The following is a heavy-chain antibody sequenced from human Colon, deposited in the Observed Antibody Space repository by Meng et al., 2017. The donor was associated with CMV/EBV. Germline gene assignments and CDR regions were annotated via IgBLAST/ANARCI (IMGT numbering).Heavy chain of an antibody. CDR3: ARAYASGYLDF. V-gene: IGHV1-58*01. J-gene: IGHJ4*02. D-gene: IGHD2-2*01. CDR1: GFTFST. CDR2: VVLVGGNT. Sequence: SVKVSCKASGFTFSTLQWVRQPRGQRPEWIGWVVLVGGNTHFAQEFRGRATISWDRSTSTSHMELTTLKSDDTAVYYCARAYASGYLDFWGQGTLVTVSS.